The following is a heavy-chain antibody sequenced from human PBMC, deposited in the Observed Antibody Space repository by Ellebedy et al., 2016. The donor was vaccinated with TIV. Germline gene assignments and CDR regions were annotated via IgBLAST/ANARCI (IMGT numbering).Heavy chain of an antibody. Sequence: GESLKISCTASGFSFNNYPIHWVRQAPGKGLEWVAAISYDGTMKYYADSVMGRFTISRDNSKSTLFLQMNGLRVEDTAVYYCARGVVAGTGEFDYWGQGTLVTVSS. D-gene: IGHD6-19*01. J-gene: IGHJ4*02. CDR3: ARGVVAGTGEFDY. V-gene: IGHV3-30-3*01. CDR1: GFSFNNYP. CDR2: ISYDGTMK.